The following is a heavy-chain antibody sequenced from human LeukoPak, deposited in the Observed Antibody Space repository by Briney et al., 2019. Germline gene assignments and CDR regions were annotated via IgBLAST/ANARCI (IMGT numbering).Heavy chain of an antibody. D-gene: IGHD6-6*01. CDR3: ARHDAGIAARPFDN. J-gene: IGHJ4*02. CDR2: IHASGPT. Sequence: SETLSLTRTVSGGSISTYYWSWIRRPPGKGLEWIAYIHASGPTNYNPPLKSRITISVDTSKNQFSLKLSSVTAADTAVYYCARHDAGIAARPFDNWGQGTLVTVSS. V-gene: IGHV4-4*09. CDR1: GGSISTYY.